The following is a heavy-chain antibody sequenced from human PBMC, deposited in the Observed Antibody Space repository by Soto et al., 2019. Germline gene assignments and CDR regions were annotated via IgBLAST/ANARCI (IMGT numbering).Heavy chain of an antibody. CDR2: INAGNGNT. D-gene: IGHD6-19*01. J-gene: IGHJ4*02. CDR1: GYTFTSYA. Sequence: QVQLVQSGAEVKKPGASVKVSCKASGYTFTSYAMHWVRQAPGQRLEWMGWINAGNGNTKYSQKFQGRVTITRDTSASTAYMERSSLRSEDTAVYYCASPGAMAVAGTGSDYWGQGTLVTVSS. V-gene: IGHV1-3*01. CDR3: ASPGAMAVAGTGSDY.